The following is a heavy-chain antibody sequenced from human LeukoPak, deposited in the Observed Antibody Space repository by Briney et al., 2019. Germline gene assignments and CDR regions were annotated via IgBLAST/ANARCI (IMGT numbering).Heavy chain of an antibody. Sequence: PGGSLRLSCAASGFTFTTYGMHWVRQAPGKGPEWVSTITENGDRSYYTDSVMGRFTISRDISKNTLSLQMNRLRAEDTAVYYCAKGLPVSDFWSGNGYYYGMDAWGQGTTVTVS. CDR1: GFTFTTYG. CDR3: AKGLPVSDFWSGNGYYYGMDA. CDR2: ITENGDRS. J-gene: IGHJ6*02. V-gene: IGHV3-23*01. D-gene: IGHD3-3*01.